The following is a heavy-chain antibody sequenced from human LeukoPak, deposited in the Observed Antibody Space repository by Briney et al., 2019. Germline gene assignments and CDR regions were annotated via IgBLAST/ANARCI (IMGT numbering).Heavy chain of an antibody. CDR3: AREEFGDCCLLDY. CDR1: GGSISSYY. Sequence: PSETLSLTCTVSGGSISSYYWSWIRQPPGKGLEWIGYIYYSGSTYYNPSLKSRVTISVDTSKNQFSLKLSSVTAADTAVYYCAREEFGDCCLLDYWGQGTLVTVSS. CDR2: IYYSGST. J-gene: IGHJ4*02. D-gene: IGHD2-21*02. V-gene: IGHV4-30-4*01.